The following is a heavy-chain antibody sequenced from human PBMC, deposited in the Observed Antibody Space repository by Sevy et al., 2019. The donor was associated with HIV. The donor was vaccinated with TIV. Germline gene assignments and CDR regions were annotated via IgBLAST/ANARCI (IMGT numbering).Heavy chain of an antibody. CDR1: GFTFSYFS. V-gene: IGHV3-30-3*01. Sequence: GGSLRLSCAASGFTFSYFSMHWVRQAPGKGLEWVATISYDANNDHYADSVKGRLTISRDNSKNTLSLQMNSLRIEDTAVYYCAREGGYTSAWSPGNYWGQGTLVTVSS. D-gene: IGHD6-19*01. CDR2: ISYDANND. CDR3: AREGGYTSAWSPGNY. J-gene: IGHJ4*02.